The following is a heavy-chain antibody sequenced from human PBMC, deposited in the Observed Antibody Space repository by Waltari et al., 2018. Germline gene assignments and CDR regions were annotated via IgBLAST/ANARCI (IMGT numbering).Heavy chain of an antibody. V-gene: IGHV1-69*02. CDR3: ARSSTVTTSAFDY. J-gene: IGHJ4*02. CDR1: GGTFSSYT. Sequence: VQLVQSGAEVKKPGSSVKVSCKASGGTFSSYTISWVRQAPGQGREWMGRIIPILGIANYAQKFQGRVTITADKSTSTAYMELSSLRSEDTAVYYCARSSTVTTSAFDYWGQGTLVTVSS. CDR2: IIPILGIA. D-gene: IGHD4-4*01.